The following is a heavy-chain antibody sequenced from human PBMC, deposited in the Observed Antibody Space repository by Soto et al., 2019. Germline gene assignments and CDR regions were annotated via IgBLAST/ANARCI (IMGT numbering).Heavy chain of an antibody. CDR1: GFTFSSYA. V-gene: IGHV3-30*04. J-gene: IGHJ4*02. CDR2: ISYDGRNE. Sequence: QVQLVESGGGVVQPGRSLRLSCAASGFTFSSYAMHRVRHAPGKGLEWVAIISYDGRNEYYADSVKGRFTIYRDNSKNTLYLQMNSLIPEDTAVYYCAKEVASWELLRGPKPFSDYWGQGTLVTVSS. CDR3: AKEVASWELLRGPKPFSDY. D-gene: IGHD2-15*01.